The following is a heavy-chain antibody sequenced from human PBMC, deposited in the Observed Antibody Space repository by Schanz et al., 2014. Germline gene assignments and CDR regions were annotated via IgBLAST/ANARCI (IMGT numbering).Heavy chain of an antibody. J-gene: IGHJ3*02. CDR1: GYTFISYG. Sequence: QVQLVQSGAEVRKPGASVKVSCKASGYTFISYGISWVRQAPGQGLEWMGWISAYNGNTNYALKLQGRVTMTTDTSTGTAYMELRSLRSDDTALYYCTRGGYSYALSAFDIWGQGTIVTASS. D-gene: IGHD5-18*01. CDR3: TRGGYSYALSAFDI. V-gene: IGHV1-18*01. CDR2: ISAYNGNT.